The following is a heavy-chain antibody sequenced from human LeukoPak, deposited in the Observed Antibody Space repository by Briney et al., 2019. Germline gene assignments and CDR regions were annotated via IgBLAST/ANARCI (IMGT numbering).Heavy chain of an antibody. CDR1: GGSFSGYY. Sequence: SETLSLTCAVYGGSFSGYYWSWIRQPPGKGLEWIGEINHSGSTNYNPSLKSRVTISVDTSKNQFSLKLSSATAADTAVYYCARDWELGYWGQGTLVTVSS. CDR3: ARDWELGY. V-gene: IGHV4-34*01. CDR2: INHSGST. D-gene: IGHD1-26*01. J-gene: IGHJ4*02.